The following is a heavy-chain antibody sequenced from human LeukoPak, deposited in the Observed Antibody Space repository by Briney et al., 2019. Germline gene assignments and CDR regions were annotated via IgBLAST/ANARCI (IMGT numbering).Heavy chain of an antibody. CDR1: GGSISSSSYY. V-gene: IGHV4-39*07. Sequence: SETLSLTCTVSGGSISSSSYYWGWIRPPPGKGLEWIGSIYYTGNTYYNPSLKSRVTISVDTSKNQFSLKLSSVTAADTAVYYCARGPGYSSTTDAFEIWGQGTMVTVSS. CDR2: IYYTGNT. D-gene: IGHD6-13*01. CDR3: ARGPGYSSTTDAFEI. J-gene: IGHJ3*02.